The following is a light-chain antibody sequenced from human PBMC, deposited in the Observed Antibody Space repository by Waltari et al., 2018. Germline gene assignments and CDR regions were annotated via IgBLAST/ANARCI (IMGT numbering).Light chain of an antibody. J-gene: IGKJ4*01. CDR3: QQYYTTPLT. Sequence: DIVMTQSPDSLAVSLGDRATINCKCSQSLLYSSSNENYLAWYQHKPGQPPKLLIYWASTLKTGVPDRFSGSGSGTDFILTISSLQAEDVAVYYCQQYYTTPLTFGGGTKVVI. CDR1: QSLLYSSSNENY. CDR2: WAS. V-gene: IGKV4-1*01.